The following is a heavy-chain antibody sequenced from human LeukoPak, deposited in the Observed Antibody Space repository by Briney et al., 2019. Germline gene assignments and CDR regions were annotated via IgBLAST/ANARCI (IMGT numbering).Heavy chain of an antibody. J-gene: IGHJ4*02. CDR2: IYHSGST. CDR3: ARGIAAAGRQSYFGY. D-gene: IGHD6-13*01. CDR1: GGSISSGGYS. V-gene: IGHV4-30-2*01. Sequence: PSETLSLTCAVSGGSISSGGYSWSWIRQPPGKGLEWIGYIYHSGSTYYNPSLKSRVTISVDRSKNQFSLKLSSVTAADTAVYYCARGIAAAGRQSYFGYWGQGTLVTVSS.